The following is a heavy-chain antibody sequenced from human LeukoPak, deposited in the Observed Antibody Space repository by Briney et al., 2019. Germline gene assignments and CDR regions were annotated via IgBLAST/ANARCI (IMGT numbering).Heavy chain of an antibody. CDR1: GGSFSGYY. CDR2: INHSGST. V-gene: IGHV4-34*01. Sequence: SETLSLTCAVYGGSFSGYYWSWIRQPPGKGLEWIGEINHSGSTNYNPSLKSRVTISVDTSKNQFSLKPSSVTAADTAVYYCARDTYDSSGYYSHRGYYGMDVWGQGTTVTVSS. J-gene: IGHJ6*02. CDR3: ARDTYDSSGYYSHRGYYGMDV. D-gene: IGHD3-22*01.